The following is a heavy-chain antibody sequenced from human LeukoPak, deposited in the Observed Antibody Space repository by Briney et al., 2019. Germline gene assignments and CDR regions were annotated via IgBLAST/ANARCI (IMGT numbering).Heavy chain of an antibody. CDR3: ARVRRVMGGGRGDAFNI. J-gene: IGHJ3*02. D-gene: IGHD3-16*01. CDR1: GYTFTSYY. V-gene: IGHV1-46*01. CDR2: INPSGGST. Sequence: ASVKVSCKASGYTFTSYYMHWVRQAPGQGLEWMGIINPSGGSTSYAQKFQGRVTMTRDTSTSTVHMELSSLRSEDTAVYYCARVRRVMGGGRGDAFNIWGQGTMVTVSS.